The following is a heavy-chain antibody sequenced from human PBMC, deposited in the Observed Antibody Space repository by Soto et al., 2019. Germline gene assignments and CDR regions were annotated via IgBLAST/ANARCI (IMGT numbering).Heavy chain of an antibody. CDR1: GGSFSDYY. CDR3: AGREFSTSSFYYYYYAMDV. D-gene: IGHD6-6*01. V-gene: IGHV4-34*01. Sequence: SETLSLTCAMYGGSFSDYYWSWVRQPPGKGLERIGEINHGGNSNYNPSLKSRVTISVDTSNNQFSLKLTSVTAADTGVYYCAGREFSTSSFYYYYYAMDVWGQGTTVTVSS. J-gene: IGHJ6*02. CDR2: INHGGNS.